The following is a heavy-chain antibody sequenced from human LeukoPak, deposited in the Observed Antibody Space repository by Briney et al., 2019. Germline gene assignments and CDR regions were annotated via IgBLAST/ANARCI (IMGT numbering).Heavy chain of an antibody. V-gene: IGHV4-59*08. Sequence: SETLSLTCTVSGGSISSYYWSWIRQVPGKGLEWIAYIYYIGSTDYNPSLKSRVTISVDMSKNQFSLKLNSVTAADTAVYYCARHPSAVAAPGYWGQGTLVTVSS. J-gene: IGHJ4*02. D-gene: IGHD6-19*01. CDR1: GGSISSYY. CDR3: ARHPSAVAAPGY. CDR2: IYYIGST.